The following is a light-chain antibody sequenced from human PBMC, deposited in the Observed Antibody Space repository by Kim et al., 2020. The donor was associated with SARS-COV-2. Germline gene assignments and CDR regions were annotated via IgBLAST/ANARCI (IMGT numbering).Light chain of an antibody. V-gene: IGKV3-11*01. J-gene: IGKJ5*01. CDR2: DAS. CDR1: QSVSSY. Sequence: ELVLTQSPATLSLSPGERATLSCRASQSVSSYLAWYQQKPGQAPRLLMYDASNRATGIPARFSGSGSGTDFTLTSSSLEPEDFAVYYWQGRLNGPRTFGEGTRVGIK. CDR3: QGRLNGPRT.